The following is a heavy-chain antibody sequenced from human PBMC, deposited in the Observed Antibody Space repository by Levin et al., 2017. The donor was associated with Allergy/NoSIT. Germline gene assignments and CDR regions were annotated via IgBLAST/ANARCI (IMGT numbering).Heavy chain of an antibody. CDR2: IYYSGST. Sequence: SETLSLTCTVSGGSISSGGYYWSWIRQHPGKGLEWIGYIYYSGSTYYNPSLKSRVTISVDTSKNQFSLKLSSVTAADTAVYYCARTAGDYDSTGKADWFDPWGQGTLVTVSS. D-gene: IGHD3-22*01. J-gene: IGHJ5*02. CDR3: ARTAGDYDSTGKADWFDP. V-gene: IGHV4-31*03. CDR1: GGSISSGGYY.